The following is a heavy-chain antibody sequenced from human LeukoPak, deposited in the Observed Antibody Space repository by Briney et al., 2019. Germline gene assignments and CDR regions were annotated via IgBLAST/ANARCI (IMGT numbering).Heavy chain of an antibody. CDR1: GFTFDDYA. Sequence: GGSLRLSCAASGFTFDDYALHWVRQAPGKGLEWVSGISWNSGSIGYADSVKGRFTISRDNAKNSLYLQMNSLRAEDMALYYCAKDMDTAMASGGLFDYWGQGTLVTVSS. J-gene: IGHJ4*02. CDR3: AKDMDTAMASGGLFDY. D-gene: IGHD5-18*01. V-gene: IGHV3-9*03. CDR2: ISWNSGSI.